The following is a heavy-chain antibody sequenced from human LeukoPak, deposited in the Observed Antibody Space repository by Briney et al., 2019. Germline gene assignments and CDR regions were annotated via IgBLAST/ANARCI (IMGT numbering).Heavy chain of an antibody. J-gene: IGHJ4*02. V-gene: IGHV3-30-3*01. D-gene: IGHD4-17*01. Sequence: PGRSLRLSCAASGFTFSSYAMHWIRQAPGKGLEWVAVISYDGSNKYYADSVKGRFTISRDNSKNTLYLQMNSLRAEDTAVYYCARTFYGATVTSFDYWGQGTLVTVSS. CDR3: ARTFYGATVTSFDY. CDR2: ISYDGSNK. CDR1: GFTFSSYA.